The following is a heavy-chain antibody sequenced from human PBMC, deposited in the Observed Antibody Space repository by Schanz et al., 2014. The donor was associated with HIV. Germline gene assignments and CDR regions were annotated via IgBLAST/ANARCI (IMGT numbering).Heavy chain of an antibody. CDR2: ISSDGRNK. J-gene: IGHJ4*02. CDR3: AKDHYDFRLSPHDY. V-gene: IGHV3-30*04. D-gene: IGHD3-3*01. Sequence: QVQLVESGGGVVQPGRSLRLSCAASGFIFGGYAMHWVRQAPGKGLEWVTTISSDGRNKHYADSVKGRFTISRDNSKSTQYLQMSSLRAEDTAVYYCAKDHYDFRLSPHDYWGQGTLVTVSS. CDR1: GFIFGGYA.